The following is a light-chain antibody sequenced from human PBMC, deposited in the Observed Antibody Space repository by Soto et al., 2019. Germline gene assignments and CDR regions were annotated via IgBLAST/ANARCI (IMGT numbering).Light chain of an antibody. J-gene: IGLJ1*01. CDR3: CSYAGSSSYV. CDR1: SSDVGSNNL. Sequence: QSALTQPASVSGSPGQSITISCTGTSSDVGSNNLVSWYQQHPGKAPKLMIYEVSKRPSGVSNRFSGSKSGNTASLTISGLQAEDEADYYCCSYAGSSSYVVGTGTKLTVL. CDR2: EVS. V-gene: IGLV2-23*02.